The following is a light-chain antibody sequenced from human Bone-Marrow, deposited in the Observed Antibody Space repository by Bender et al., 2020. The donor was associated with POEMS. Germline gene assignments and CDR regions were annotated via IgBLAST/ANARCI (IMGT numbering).Light chain of an antibody. CDR1: SSNIGAHA. CDR2: SSH. CDR3: AVWDESLHGWV. V-gene: IGLV1-44*01. Sequence: QSVLTQPPSASGTPGQRVTISCSGGSSNIGAHAVNWYQHLPGTAPKLLIYSSHRRPSEVPDRFSGSRSGTSASLAISGLQSEDEADYYCAVWDESLHGWVFGGGTKLTVL. J-gene: IGLJ3*02.